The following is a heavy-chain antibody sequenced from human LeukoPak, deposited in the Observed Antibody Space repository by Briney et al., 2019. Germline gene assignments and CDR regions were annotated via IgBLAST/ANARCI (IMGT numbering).Heavy chain of an antibody. CDR3: ARHYAYGSGTYVPFDY. V-gene: IGHV4-39*01. D-gene: IGHD3-10*01. CDR1: GGSISSSNYY. Sequence: SETLSLTCTVSGGSISSSNYYWGWVRQPPGKGLEWIGNTYYSGSIFYNPSLRSRITISVDTSKNQFSLKLRSVTAADTAVYYCARHYAYGSGTYVPFDYWGQGTLVTVSS. J-gene: IGHJ4*02. CDR2: TYYSGSI.